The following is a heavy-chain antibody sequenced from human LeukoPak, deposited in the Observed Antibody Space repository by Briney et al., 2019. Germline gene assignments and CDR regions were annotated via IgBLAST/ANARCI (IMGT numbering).Heavy chain of an antibody. CDR3: AREVWGIVGATTYFDY. D-gene: IGHD1-26*01. CDR2: ISYDGSNK. Sequence: GRSLRLSCAASGFTLSRYAMHWVRQAPGKGLEWVAVISYDGSNKYYADSVKRRFTISRDNSKHTLYLQMNSVGAEDTAVYYCAREVWGIVGATTYFDYWGQGTLVTVSS. J-gene: IGHJ4*02. CDR1: GFTLSRYA. V-gene: IGHV3-30-3*01.